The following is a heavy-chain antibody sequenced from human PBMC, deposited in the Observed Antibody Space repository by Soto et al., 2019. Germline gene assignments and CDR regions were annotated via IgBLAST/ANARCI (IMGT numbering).Heavy chain of an antibody. CDR1: GFTFDDYA. D-gene: IGHD2-8*01. CDR3: AKDRSEGCAFDY. J-gene: IGHJ4*02. V-gene: IGHV3-9*01. Sequence: EVQLVESGGGLVQPGRSLRLSCAASGFTFDDYAMHWVRQLPGKGLEWVSGIRWNSGYIAYADSVKGRFTISRDNAKKFLDLQMNSLRAEDTALYYCAKDRSEGCAFDYLGQGTLVTVSS. CDR2: IRWNSGYI.